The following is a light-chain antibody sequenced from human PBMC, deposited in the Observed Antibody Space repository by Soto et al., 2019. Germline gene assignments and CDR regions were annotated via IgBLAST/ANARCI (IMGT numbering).Light chain of an antibody. V-gene: IGKV3-20*01. J-gene: IGKJ1*01. CDR3: QQYGSSPWT. CDR2: GAS. Sequence: EIVLTQSPGTLTLSPGERATLSCRASQTVSSNSLAWYQQKAGQAPRVLIYGASSRATGIPDRFSGSGSGTDFTLTISRLEPEDFAVYYCQQYGSSPWTFGQGTKVDIK. CDR1: QTVSSNS.